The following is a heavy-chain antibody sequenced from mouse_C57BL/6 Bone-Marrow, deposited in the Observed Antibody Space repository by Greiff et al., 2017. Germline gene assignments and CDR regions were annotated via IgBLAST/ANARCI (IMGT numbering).Heavy chain of an antibody. V-gene: IGHV2-5*01. CDR1: GFSLTSYG. Sequence: VQLQESGPGLVQPSQSLSITCTVSGFSLTSYGVHWVRQSPGKGLELLGVLWRGGSTDYNAAFMSRLSITKDNSKSQVFFKMNSLQADDTAIYYCAKKKGYGRRYAMDYWGQGTSVTVSS. CDR2: LWRGGST. J-gene: IGHJ4*01. CDR3: AKKKGYGRRYAMDY. D-gene: IGHD1-1*01.